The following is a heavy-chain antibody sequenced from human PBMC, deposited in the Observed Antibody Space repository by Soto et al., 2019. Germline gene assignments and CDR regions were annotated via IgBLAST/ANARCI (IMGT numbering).Heavy chain of an antibody. CDR3: AKGYLDFDL. CDR2: IYPGDSDT. Sequence: EVQLVQSGAEVKKPSESLKISCKGSGYSFISFWIGWVLQMPGKGLEWMGIIYPGDSDTRYSPSFKGQVPISVDKSISSAYQLWSRVKASDAAMYYCAKGYLDFDLWGRGTLVAVSS. J-gene: IGHJ2*01. D-gene: IGHD6-13*01. V-gene: IGHV5-51*01. CDR1: GYSFISFW.